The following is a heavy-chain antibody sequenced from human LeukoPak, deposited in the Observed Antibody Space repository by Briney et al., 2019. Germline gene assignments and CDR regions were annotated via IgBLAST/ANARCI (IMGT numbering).Heavy chain of an antibody. CDR2: ISGSGAIT. Sequence: GGSLRLSCVDSGFSFNNYAMTWVRQAPGKGLEWVSVISGSGAITYYADSVKGRFTISRDNSKNTLYLQMNRLRAEDTAVYYCARGRGEGRGISMVRGVRAPPYNWFDPWGHGTLVTVSS. CDR1: GFSFNNYA. V-gene: IGHV3-23*01. CDR3: ARGRGEGRGISMVRGVRAPPYNWFDP. J-gene: IGHJ5*02. D-gene: IGHD3-10*01.